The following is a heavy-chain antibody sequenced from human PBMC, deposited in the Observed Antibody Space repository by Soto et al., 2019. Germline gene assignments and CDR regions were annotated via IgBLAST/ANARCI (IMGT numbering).Heavy chain of an antibody. D-gene: IGHD6-13*01. Sequence: SETLSLTCTVSGGSISSYYWSWIRQPPGKGLERIGYMYIGSTNYNPSLKSRVTISVDTSKNQFSLKLSSVTAADTAVYYCARYKIAAAGRALGGGYYYYYGMDVWGQGTTVTVSS. CDR2: MYIGST. J-gene: IGHJ6*02. CDR3: ARYKIAAAGRALGGGYYYYYGMDV. V-gene: IGHV4-59*01. CDR1: GGSISSYY.